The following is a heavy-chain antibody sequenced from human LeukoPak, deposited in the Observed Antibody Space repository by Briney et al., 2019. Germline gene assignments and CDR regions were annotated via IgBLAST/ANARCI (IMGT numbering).Heavy chain of an antibody. CDR2: IYTSGST. CDR1: GGSISSGGSY. Sequence: SETLSLTCTVSGGSISSGGSYWSWIRQPAGKGLEWIGRIYTSGSTNYNPSLKSRVTISVDTSKNQFSLKLSSVTAADTAVYYCARDLSSGVSAFGIWGQGTMVTVSS. J-gene: IGHJ3*02. D-gene: IGHD3-10*01. CDR3: ARDLSSGVSAFGI. V-gene: IGHV4-61*02.